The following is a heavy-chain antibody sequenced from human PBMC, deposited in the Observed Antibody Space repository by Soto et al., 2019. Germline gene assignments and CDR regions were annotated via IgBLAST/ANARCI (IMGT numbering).Heavy chain of an antibody. D-gene: IGHD3-9*01. J-gene: IGHJ6*03. V-gene: IGHV4-34*01. Sequence: SETLSLTCAVYGGSFSGYYWSWIRQPPGKGLEWIGEINHSGSTNYNPSLKSRVTISVDTSKNQFSLKLSSVTAADTAVYYCARGGLTGYRLYYYYYMDVWGKGTTVTVSS. CDR3: ARGGLTGYRLYYYYYMDV. CDR1: GGSFSGYY. CDR2: INHSGST.